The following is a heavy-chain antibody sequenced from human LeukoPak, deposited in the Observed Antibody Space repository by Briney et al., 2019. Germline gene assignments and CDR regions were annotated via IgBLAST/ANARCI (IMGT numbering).Heavy chain of an antibody. V-gene: IGHV3-30*18. D-gene: IGHD6-13*01. Sequence: GGSLRLSCAASGFTFSSYAMSWVRQAPGKGLEWVAVISYDGSNKYYADSVKGRFTISRDNSKNTLYLQMNSLRAEDTAVYYCAKSSSSWRVYWGQGTLVTVSS. CDR2: ISYDGSNK. J-gene: IGHJ4*02. CDR3: AKSSSSWRVY. CDR1: GFTFSSYA.